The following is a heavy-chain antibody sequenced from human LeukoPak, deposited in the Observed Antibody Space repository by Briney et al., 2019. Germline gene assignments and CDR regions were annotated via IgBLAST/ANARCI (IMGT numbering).Heavy chain of an antibody. V-gene: IGHV4-4*09. CDR1: GVSISSYY. CDR3: ARHPPSSSPKRGYYYYMDV. CDR2: IYTSGST. Sequence: SETLSLTCTVSGVSISSYYWSWLRQPPGKGLEWIGYIYTSGSTNYDPSLKSRVTISVDTSKNQFSLKLSSVTAADTAVYYCARHPPSSSPKRGYYYYMDVWGKGTTVTVSS. J-gene: IGHJ6*03. D-gene: IGHD6-6*01.